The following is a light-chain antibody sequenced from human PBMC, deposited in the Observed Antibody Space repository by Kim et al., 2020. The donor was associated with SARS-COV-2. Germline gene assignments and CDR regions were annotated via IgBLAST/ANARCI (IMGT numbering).Light chain of an antibody. Sequence: EIVLTQSPGTLYLSPGERATLSCRASQTVSTCCLAWHQQRPGQAPRLLIYATSKRATGIPDRFRGSGSGTDFTHTINRLEPEDFAVYYCQQYGKAFGQGTKVDIK. CDR1: QTVSTCC. CDR3: QQYGKA. J-gene: IGKJ1*01. V-gene: IGKV3-20*01. CDR2: ATS.